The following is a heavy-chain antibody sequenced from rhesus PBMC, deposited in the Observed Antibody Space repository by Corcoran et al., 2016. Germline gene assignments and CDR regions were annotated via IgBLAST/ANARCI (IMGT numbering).Heavy chain of an antibody. J-gene: IGHJ5-1*01. Sequence: QVQLQESGPGLVKPSETLSLTCAVSGGPFRGYYWGWIRQPPGKGLEWIGYIRGSSGSTDYNPSLKSRVTLSVDPSKNQLSLKLSSVTAADTAVYYCHQINRFDVWGPGVLVTVSS. V-gene: IGHV4-165*01. CDR2: IRGSSGST. CDR1: GGPFRGYY. CDR3: HQINRFDV.